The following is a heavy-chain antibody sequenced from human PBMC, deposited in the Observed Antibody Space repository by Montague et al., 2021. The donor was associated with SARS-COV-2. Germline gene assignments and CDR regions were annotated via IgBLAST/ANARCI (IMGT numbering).Heavy chain of an antibody. V-gene: IGHV3-53*01. CDR1: GFTVNSNY. CDR3: ARGGVGATWAFDI. CDR2: IYSGGDT. Sequence: SPRLSCAASGFTVNSNYMSWVRQAPGKGLEWVALIYSGGDTTYAVSVRDRFTISRDNSKNTLYLQMNSLRVEDTAVFYCARGGVGATWAFDIWGQGTMVTVSS. J-gene: IGHJ3*02. D-gene: IGHD1-26*01.